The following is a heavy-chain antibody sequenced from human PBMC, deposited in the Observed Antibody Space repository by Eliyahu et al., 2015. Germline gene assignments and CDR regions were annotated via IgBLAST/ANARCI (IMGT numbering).Heavy chain of an antibody. CDR2: INHSGST. V-gene: IGHV4-34*01. Sequence: QVQLQQWGAGLVKSSETLSLTSAVYGGSFSGYYWTWIRQIPGKGLEWIGEINHSGSTPYTPSLKSRVTISVDTSKNQFSLRLTSMTAADTAVYYCARGRTSPRDFDSWGQGTVVTVSS. J-gene: IGHJ4*02. D-gene: IGHD1-14*01. CDR1: GGSFSGYY. CDR3: ARGRTSPRDFDS.